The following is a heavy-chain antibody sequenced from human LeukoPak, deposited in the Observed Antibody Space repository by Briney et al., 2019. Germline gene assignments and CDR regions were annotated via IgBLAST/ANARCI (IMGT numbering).Heavy chain of an antibody. Sequence: ASVKVSCKASGYTFTGYYIHWVRQAPGQGLEWMGWINPDSGGTNYAQKLQGRVTTTTDTSTSTAYMELRSLRSDDTAVYYCARDGEIAVAGPGGGYWGQGTLVTVSS. J-gene: IGHJ4*02. CDR2: INPDSGGT. CDR1: GYTFTGYY. V-gene: IGHV1-2*02. CDR3: ARDGEIAVAGPGGGY. D-gene: IGHD6-19*01.